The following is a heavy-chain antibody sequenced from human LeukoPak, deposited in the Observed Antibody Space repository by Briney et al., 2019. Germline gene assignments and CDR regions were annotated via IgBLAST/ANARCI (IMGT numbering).Heavy chain of an antibody. J-gene: IGHJ5*02. CDR3: ARLYYDFWSGYYTGWFDP. D-gene: IGHD3-3*01. V-gene: IGHV4-4*07. CDR2: IHTSGNT. CDR1: GGSISSYY. Sequence: PSETLSLTCAVSGGSISSYYWSWIRQPAGKGLEWIGRIHTSGNTDYNPSLKSRVAMSVDTSKNQFSLKLSSVTAADTAVYYCARLYYDFWSGYYTGWFDPWGQGTLVTVSS.